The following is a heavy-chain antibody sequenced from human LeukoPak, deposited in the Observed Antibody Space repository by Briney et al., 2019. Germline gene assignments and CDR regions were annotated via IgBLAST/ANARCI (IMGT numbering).Heavy chain of an antibody. Sequence: SETLSLTCTVSGGSVSSGSYYWSWIRLPPGKGLEWMGYIYYSGSTNYNPSFKSRVTISVDTSKNQFSLKLSSVTAADTAVYYCASGFSGYAYYYYGMDVWGKGTTVTVSS. D-gene: IGHD5-12*01. CDR3: ASGFSGYAYYYYGMDV. J-gene: IGHJ6*04. V-gene: IGHV4-61*01. CDR1: GGSVSSGSYY. CDR2: IYYSGST.